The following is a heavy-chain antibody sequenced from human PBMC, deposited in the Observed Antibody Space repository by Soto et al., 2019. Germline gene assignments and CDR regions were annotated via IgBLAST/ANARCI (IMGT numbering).Heavy chain of an antibody. J-gene: IGHJ4*02. CDR3: AGPLLGGSSRAFDY. D-gene: IGHD3-16*01. Sequence: QLQLQESGPGLVKPSETLSLTCSVSGGSISSYYWGWIRQPPGKGLEWIGTIYNSGNTYYNPSLKSRVAISVDTSKNDFSLKLSSVTAADTAVYYCAGPLLGGSSRAFDYWGQGTLVTVSS. CDR2: IYNSGNT. V-gene: IGHV4-39*02. CDR1: GGSISSYY.